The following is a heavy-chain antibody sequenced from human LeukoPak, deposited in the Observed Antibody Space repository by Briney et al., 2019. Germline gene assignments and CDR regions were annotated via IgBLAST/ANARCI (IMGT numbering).Heavy chain of an antibody. D-gene: IGHD2-21*02. CDR3: TGDPHGTASY. Sequence: EPGGSVRLSCDASGFIFSSFWMTWVRQAPGKGLEWVANIKQDGSEKYYVDSVKGRFTISRDNAKNTLYLQMNSLRAEDTAVYYCTGDPHGTASYWGQGTLVTVSS. CDR2: IKQDGSEK. V-gene: IGHV3-7*01. J-gene: IGHJ4*02. CDR1: GFIFSSFW.